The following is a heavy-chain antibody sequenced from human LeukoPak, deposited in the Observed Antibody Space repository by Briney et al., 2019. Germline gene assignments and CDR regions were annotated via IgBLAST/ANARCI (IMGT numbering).Heavy chain of an antibody. D-gene: IGHD4-23*01. V-gene: IGHV3-30*04. CDR2: ISYDGSNK. CDR3: ARAINVGGRRLNWFDP. CDR1: GFTFDDYA. J-gene: IGHJ5*02. Sequence: GGSLRLSCAASGFTFDDYAMHWVRQAPGKGLEWVAVISYDGSNKYYADSVKGRFTISRDNSKNTLYLQMNSLRAEDTAVYYCARAINVGGRRLNWFDPWGQGTLVTVSS.